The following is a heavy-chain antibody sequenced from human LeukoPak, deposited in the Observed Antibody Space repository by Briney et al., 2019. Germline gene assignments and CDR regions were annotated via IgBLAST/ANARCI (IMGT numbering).Heavy chain of an antibody. Sequence: ASVKVSCKAPGYTFTSYYMHWVRQAPGQGLEWMGIINPSGGSTSYAQKFQGRVTMTRDTSTSTVYMELSSLRSEDTAVYYCARAATIFGVVIRTYLEVRYYFDYWGQGTLVTVSS. J-gene: IGHJ4*02. CDR1: GYTFTSYY. V-gene: IGHV1-46*03. D-gene: IGHD3-3*01. CDR2: INPSGGST. CDR3: ARAATIFGVVIRTYLEVRYYFDY.